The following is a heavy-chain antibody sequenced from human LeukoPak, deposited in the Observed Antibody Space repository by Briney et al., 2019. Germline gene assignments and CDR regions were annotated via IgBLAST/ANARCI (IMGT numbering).Heavy chain of an antibody. J-gene: IGHJ3*02. CDR2: ISSSSSYI. Sequence: KTGGSLRLSCAASGFTFSSYSMNWVRQAPGKGLEWVSSISSSSSYIYYADSVKGRFTISRDNAKNSLYLQMNSLRAEDTAVYYCARAPPRGEPHPFDIWGQGTMVTVSS. CDR3: ARAPPRGEPHPFDI. CDR1: GFTFSSYS. D-gene: IGHD3-16*01. V-gene: IGHV3-21*01.